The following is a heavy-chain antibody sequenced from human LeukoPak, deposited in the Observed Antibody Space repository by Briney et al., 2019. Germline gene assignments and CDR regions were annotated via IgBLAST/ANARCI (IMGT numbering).Heavy chain of an antibody. CDR2: IYYSGST. CDR1: GGSISSYY. CDR3: ARGRYEGHLDY. D-gene: IGHD5-12*01. V-gene: IGHV4-59*01. Sequence: SETLSLTCTVSGGSISSYYWSWIRHPPGKGLEWIGYIYYSGSTNYNPSLKSRVTISVDTSKNQFSLKLSSVTAADTAVYYCARGRYEGHLDYWGQGTLVTVSS. J-gene: IGHJ4*02.